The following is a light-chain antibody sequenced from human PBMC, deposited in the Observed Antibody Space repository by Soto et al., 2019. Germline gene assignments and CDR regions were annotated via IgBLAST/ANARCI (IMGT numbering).Light chain of an antibody. Sequence: EIVMTQSPATLSVSPGEGATVSCRASQSVSSNLAWYHQKPGQAPRPLVYGASTRATGVPARFSGSGSGTEFTLTISSLQSEDSAIYYCQQYSSWPFTFGPGTKVAIE. CDR2: GAS. J-gene: IGKJ3*01. V-gene: IGKV3-15*01. CDR3: QQYSSWPFT. CDR1: QSVSSN.